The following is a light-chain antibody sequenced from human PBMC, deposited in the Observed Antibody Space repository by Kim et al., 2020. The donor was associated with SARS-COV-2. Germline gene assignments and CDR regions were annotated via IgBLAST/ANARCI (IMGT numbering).Light chain of an antibody. CDR1: RSDIVCYNF. CDR3: SSYAGRQNLV. CDR2: EVN. J-gene: IGLJ2*01. Sequence: GQSITIPRPATRSDIVCYNFVAWYQQHPGKAPKVMIYEVNKRPSGVPDRFSGSKSGNTASLTVSGLQAEDEADYYCSSYAGRQNLVFGGGTQLTVL. V-gene: IGLV2-8*01.